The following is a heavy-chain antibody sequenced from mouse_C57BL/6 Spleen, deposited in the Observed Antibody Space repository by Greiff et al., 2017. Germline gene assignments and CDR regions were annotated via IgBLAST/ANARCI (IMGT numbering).Heavy chain of an antibody. CDR2: ISSGSSTI. V-gene: IGHV5-17*01. CDR1: GFTFSDYG. CDR3: AIYGYDDGYYFDY. D-gene: IGHD2-2*01. J-gene: IGHJ2*01. Sequence: DVQLVESGGGLVKPGGSLKLSCAASGFTFSDYGMHWVRQAPEKGLEWVAYISSGSSTIYYADTVKGRFTISRDNAKNTLFLQMTSLRSEDTAMYYCAIYGYDDGYYFDYWGQGTTLTVSS.